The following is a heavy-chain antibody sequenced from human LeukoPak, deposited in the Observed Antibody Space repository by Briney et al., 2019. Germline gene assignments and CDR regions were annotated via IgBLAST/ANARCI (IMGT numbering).Heavy chain of an antibody. V-gene: IGHV3-53*05. Sequence: GSLRLSCAASGFTVSTNCMTWVRQAPGKGLEWVSTIYSGGTTYYADSVMGRFTISRDNSKNTLYLQMNSLRAEDTAVYYCAKDHSSGIDYWGQGTLVTVSS. D-gene: IGHD3-10*01. CDR1: GFTVSTNC. CDR3: AKDHSSGIDY. CDR2: IYSGGTT. J-gene: IGHJ4*02.